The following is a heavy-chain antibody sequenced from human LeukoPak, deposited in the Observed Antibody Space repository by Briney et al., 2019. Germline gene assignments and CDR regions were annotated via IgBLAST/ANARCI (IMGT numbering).Heavy chain of an antibody. Sequence: SQTLSLTCTVSGGSISSGSYYWSWIRQPAGKGLEWIGRIYTSGSTNYNPSLKSRVTISVDTSKNQFSLKLSSVTAADTAVYYCARSGITMVRGVFDYWGQGTLVTVSS. CDR3: ARSGITMVRGVFDY. V-gene: IGHV4-61*02. D-gene: IGHD3-10*01. CDR1: GGSISSGSYY. CDR2: IYTSGST. J-gene: IGHJ4*02.